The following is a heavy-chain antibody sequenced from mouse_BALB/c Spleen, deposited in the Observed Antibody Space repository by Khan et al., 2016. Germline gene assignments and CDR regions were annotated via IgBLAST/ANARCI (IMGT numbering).Heavy chain of an antibody. D-gene: IGHD2-4*01. CDR2: IWGDGST. CDR1: GFSITGFA. CDR3: ASYYDYDGGFAY. J-gene: IGHJ3*01. V-gene: IGHV2-6-7*01. Sequence: QVQLKESGPGLVAPSQSLSITCTVSGFSITGFAVNWVRQPPGKGLEWLGVIWGDGSTDYDSALKSRLSISKEDSKSQVFLKMNSLQTDDTARYYCASYYDYDGGFAYWGQGTLVTVSA.